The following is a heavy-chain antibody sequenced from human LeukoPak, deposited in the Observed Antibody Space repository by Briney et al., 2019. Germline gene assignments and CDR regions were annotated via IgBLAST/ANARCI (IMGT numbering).Heavy chain of an antibody. V-gene: IGHV5-10-1*01. CDR1: GYTFTNYW. D-gene: IGHD3-3*01. J-gene: IGHJ4*02. Sequence: GESLKISCKGSGYTFTNYWINCVRQMPGKGLEWMGRIDPSDSYTNYSPSFRGHVTISVDKSINTAYLQSSSLKASDTAMYYCARQPDLLRFDYWGQGTLVTVSS. CDR2: IDPSDSYT. CDR3: ARQPDLLRFDY.